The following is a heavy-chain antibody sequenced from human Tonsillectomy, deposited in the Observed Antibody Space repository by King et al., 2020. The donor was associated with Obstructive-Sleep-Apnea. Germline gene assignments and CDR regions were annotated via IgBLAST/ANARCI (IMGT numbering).Heavy chain of an antibody. CDR3: ARSSVEMATILDY. J-gene: IGHJ4*02. V-gene: IGHV3-33*01. D-gene: IGHD5-24*01. CDR2: IWYDGSNK. CDR1: GFTFSNYG. Sequence: VQLVESGGGVVQPGRSLRLSCAASGFTFSNYGMHWVRQSPGKGLEWVAVIWYDGSNKYYADSVKGRFTISRDNSKNTLYLQMNSLRAEETAVYYCARSSVEMATILDYWGQGTLVTVSS.